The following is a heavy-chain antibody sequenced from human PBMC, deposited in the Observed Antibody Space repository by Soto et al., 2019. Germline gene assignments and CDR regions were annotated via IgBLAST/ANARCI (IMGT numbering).Heavy chain of an antibody. V-gene: IGHV4-4*07. J-gene: IGHJ3*02. D-gene: IGHD3-16*02. Sequence: PSETLSLTCTVSGGSISSYYWSWIRQPAGKGLEWIGRIYTSGSTNYNPSLKSRVTMSVDTSKNQFSLKLSSVTAADTAVYYCARXSYDYVWGSYRHDAFDIWGQGTMVTVSS. CDR3: ARXSYDYVWGSYRHDAFDI. CDR2: IYTSGST. CDR1: GGSISSYY.